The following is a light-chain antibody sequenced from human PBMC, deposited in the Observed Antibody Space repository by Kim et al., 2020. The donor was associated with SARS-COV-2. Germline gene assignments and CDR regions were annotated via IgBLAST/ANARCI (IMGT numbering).Light chain of an antibody. CDR2: DAS. CDR1: QDISNY. V-gene: IGKV1-33*01. Sequence: DVKMTHSPSSLSASVGDRVTITCQASQDISNYLNWYQQKPGKAPKLLIYDASNLETGVPSRFSGSGSGTDFTFTISSLQPEDIATYYCQQYDNLPYTFGQGTKLEI. J-gene: IGKJ2*01. CDR3: QQYDNLPYT.